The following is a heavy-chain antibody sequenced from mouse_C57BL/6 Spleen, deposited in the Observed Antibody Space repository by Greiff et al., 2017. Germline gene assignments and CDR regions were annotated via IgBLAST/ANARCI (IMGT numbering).Heavy chain of an antibody. D-gene: IGHD2-4*01. V-gene: IGHV1-53*01. CDR1: GYTFTSYW. CDR3: ATMITTGYYFDY. Sequence: VQLQQPGTELVKPGASVQLSCHASGYTFTSYWMHWVKQRPGQGLEWIGNIIPSNGGTIYNEKFKSKATLTVDKSSSTAYMQLSSLTSEDAAVYYCATMITTGYYFDYWGQGTTLTVSS. CDR2: IIPSNGGT. J-gene: IGHJ2*01.